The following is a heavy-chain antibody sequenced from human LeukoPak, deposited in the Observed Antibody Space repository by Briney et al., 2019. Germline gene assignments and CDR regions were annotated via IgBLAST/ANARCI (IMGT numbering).Heavy chain of an antibody. D-gene: IGHD3-22*01. J-gene: IGHJ6*02. CDR2: IYYSGST. CDR1: GGSISSGGYY. CDR3: ARVPFIYITMIVVNYGMDV. V-gene: IGHV4-31*03. Sequence: SETLSLTCSVSGGSISSGGYYWSWIRQHPGKGLEWIGYIYYSGSTYYNPSLKSRVTISVDTSKNQFSLKLSSVTAADTAVYYCARVPFIYITMIVVNYGMDVWGQGTTVTVSS.